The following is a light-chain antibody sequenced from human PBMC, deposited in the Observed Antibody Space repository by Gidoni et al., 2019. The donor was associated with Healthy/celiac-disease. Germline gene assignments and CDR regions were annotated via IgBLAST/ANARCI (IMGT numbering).Light chain of an antibody. CDR2: GAS. V-gene: IGKV3-15*01. Sequence: EIVMTQSPATLSLSPGERATLSCRASQSVSSNLAWYQQKPGQAPRLLIYGASNRATGIPARFSGSGSGTEFTLTISSLQSEDFAVYYCQQYNNWLMYTFGQGTKLEIK. CDR1: QSVSSN. J-gene: IGKJ2*01. CDR3: QQYNNWLMYT.